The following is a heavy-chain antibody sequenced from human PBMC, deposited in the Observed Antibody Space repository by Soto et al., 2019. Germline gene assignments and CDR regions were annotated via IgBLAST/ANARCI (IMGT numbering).Heavy chain of an antibody. Sequence: GESLKISCKGSGYSFTSYWISWVRQMPGKGLEWMGRIDPSDSYTNYSPSFQGHVTISADKSISTAYLQWSSLKASDTAMYYCAREWVVAAPYHYYYYGMDVWGQGTTVTVS. CDR1: GYSFTSYW. J-gene: IGHJ6*02. V-gene: IGHV5-10-1*01. D-gene: IGHD2-15*01. CDR3: AREWVVAAPYHYYYYGMDV. CDR2: IDPSDSYT.